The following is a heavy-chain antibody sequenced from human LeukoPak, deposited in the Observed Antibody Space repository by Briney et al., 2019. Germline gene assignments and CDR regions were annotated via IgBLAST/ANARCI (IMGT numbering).Heavy chain of an antibody. J-gene: IGHJ6*03. CDR2: IYYSGSA. CDR3: SRGSLVVVPAAIPNYYYYMDV. V-gene: IGHV4-59*08. Sequence: SETLSLTCTVSGGSISDYSWSWIRQPPGKGLEWIGNIYYSGSANHNPSLKSRVTISVGTSKNQFSLKLSSVTAADTAVYYCSRGSLVVVPAAIPNYYYYMDVWGKGTTVTVSS. CDR1: GGSISDYS. D-gene: IGHD2-2*02.